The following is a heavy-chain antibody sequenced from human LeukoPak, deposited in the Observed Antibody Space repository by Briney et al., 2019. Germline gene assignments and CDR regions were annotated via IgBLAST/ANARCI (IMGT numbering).Heavy chain of an antibody. CDR2: IYSGGST. J-gene: IGHJ4*02. CDR1: GFTASTYY. CDR3: ARGLGYCTSTTCLLPFDY. Sequence: GGSLRLSCAASGFTASTYYMTWVRQAPGKGLECVSVIYSGGSTYCADSVKGRFTVSRDNSKNTLYLQMNSLRAEDTAMYYCARGLGYCTSTTCLLPFDYWGQGTLVTVAS. D-gene: IGHD2-2*01. V-gene: IGHV3-53*01.